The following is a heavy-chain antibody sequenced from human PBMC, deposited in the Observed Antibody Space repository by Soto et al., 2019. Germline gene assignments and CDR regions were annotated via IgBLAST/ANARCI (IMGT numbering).Heavy chain of an antibody. J-gene: IGHJ4*02. Sequence: QLQLQESGSGLVKPSQTLSLTCAVSGGSISSGGYSWSWFRQPPGKGLEWIGYIYHSGTTYYNPSHKTRVPISVDRSKNQFSLKLSSVPAADTAVFYCARVPAPWGQGTLVPVS. CDR2: IYHSGTT. CDR3: ARVPAP. CDR1: GGSISSGGYS. V-gene: IGHV4-30-2*01.